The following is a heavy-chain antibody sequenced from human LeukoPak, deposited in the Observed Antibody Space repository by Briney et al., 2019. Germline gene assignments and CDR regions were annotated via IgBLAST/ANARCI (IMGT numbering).Heavy chain of an antibody. D-gene: IGHD3-9*01. CDR2: VYYTGTT. J-gene: IGHJ3*02. CDR1: GDSISGTSFY. CDR3: ARDRDYDILTGYGDKPDAFDI. Sequence: SETLSLTCTVSGDSISGTSFYWGWIRQPPGKGLEYIGSVYYTGTTYYNPSLKSRVTISVDPSKNQFSLKLSSVTAADTAVYYCARDRDYDILTGYGDKPDAFDIWGQGTMVTVSS. V-gene: IGHV4-39*07.